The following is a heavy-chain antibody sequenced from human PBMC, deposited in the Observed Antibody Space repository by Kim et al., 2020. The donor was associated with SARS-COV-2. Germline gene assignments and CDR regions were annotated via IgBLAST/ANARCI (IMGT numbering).Heavy chain of an antibody. CDR1: GGSFSGYY. CDR2: INHSGST. CDR3: ARGRGYYYGSGSYDY. Sequence: SETLSLTCAVYGGSFSGYYWSWIRQPPGKGLEWIGEINHSGSTNYNPSLKSRVTISVDTSKNQSSLKLSSVTAADTAVYYCARGRGYYYGSGSYDYWGQGTLVTVSS. V-gene: IGHV4-34*01. J-gene: IGHJ4*02. D-gene: IGHD3-10*01.